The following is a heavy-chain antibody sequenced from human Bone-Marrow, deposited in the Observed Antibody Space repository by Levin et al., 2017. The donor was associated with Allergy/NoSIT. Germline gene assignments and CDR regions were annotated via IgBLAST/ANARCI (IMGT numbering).Heavy chain of an antibody. CDR3: AREEWGSSGYYRRYYYGMDV. J-gene: IGHJ6*02. CDR1: GYTFTSYD. V-gene: IGHV1-8*01. CDR2: MNPNSGNT. D-gene: IGHD3-22*01. Sequence: ASVKVSCKASGYTFTSYDINWVRQATGQGLEWMGWMNPNSGNTGYAQKFQGRVTMTRNTSISTAYMELSSLRSEDTAVYYCAREEWGSSGYYRRYYYGMDVWGQGTTVTVSS.